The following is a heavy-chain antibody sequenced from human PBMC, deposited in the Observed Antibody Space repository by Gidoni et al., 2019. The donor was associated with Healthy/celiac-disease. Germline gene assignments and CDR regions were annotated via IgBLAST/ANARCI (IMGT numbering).Heavy chain of an antibody. D-gene: IGHD6-13*01. CDR1: GFTFRSYG. Sequence: EVQLVESGGGLVKPGGSLSLSCAASGFTFRSYGMNWVRRAPGKGLGWVSSISSSSSYIYYADSVKGRFTISRDNAKNSLYLQMNSLRAEDTAVYYCARDRYSSSFDAFDIWGQGTMVTVSS. J-gene: IGHJ3*02. V-gene: IGHV3-21*01. CDR3: ARDRYSSSFDAFDI. CDR2: ISSSSSYI.